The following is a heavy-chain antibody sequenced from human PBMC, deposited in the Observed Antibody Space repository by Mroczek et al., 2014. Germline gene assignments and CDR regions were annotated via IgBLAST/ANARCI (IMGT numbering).Heavy chain of an antibody. CDR1: GFTFDDYA. CDR2: ISWNSGSI. J-gene: IGHJ4*02. CDR3: DKRCESARGQEVEVPFDY. D-gene: IGHD3-22*01. V-gene: IGHV3-9*01. Sequence: VQLQESGGGLVQPGRSLRLSCAASGFTFDDYAMHWVRQAPGKGLEWVSGISWNSGSIGYADSVKGRFTISRDNAKNSLYLQINSLRAEDTALYYCDKRCESARGQEVEVPFDYVGPGNPG.